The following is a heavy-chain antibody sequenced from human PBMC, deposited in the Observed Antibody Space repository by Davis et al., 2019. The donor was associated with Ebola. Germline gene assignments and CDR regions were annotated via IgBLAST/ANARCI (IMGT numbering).Heavy chain of an antibody. Sequence: GGSLRLSCAASGFTFSNYAMHWVRQAPGKGLEWVALISYDGVNQFYADSVKGRFTISRDNSKNTLYLQTNSLRPEDTAIYYCARNPLARFMGGVSSGWSLVSWGQGALVTVSS. J-gene: IGHJ4*02. D-gene: IGHD6-19*01. V-gene: IGHV3-30-3*01. CDR3: ARNPLARFMGGVSSGWSLVS. CDR1: GFTFSNYA. CDR2: ISYDGVNQ.